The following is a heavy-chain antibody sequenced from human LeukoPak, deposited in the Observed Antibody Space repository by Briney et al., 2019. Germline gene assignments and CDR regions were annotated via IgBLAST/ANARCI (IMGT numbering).Heavy chain of an antibody. CDR3: ATDYYYDSSGSYYTVDY. D-gene: IGHD3-22*01. Sequence: AASVKVSCKVSGYTLTELSMHWVRQAPGKGLEWMGGFDPEDGETFYAQKFQGRVTMTEDTSTDTAYMELSSLRSEDTAVYYCATDYYYDSSGSYYTVDYWGQGTLDTVPS. V-gene: IGHV1-24*01. CDR1: GYTLTELS. CDR2: FDPEDGET. J-gene: IGHJ4*02.